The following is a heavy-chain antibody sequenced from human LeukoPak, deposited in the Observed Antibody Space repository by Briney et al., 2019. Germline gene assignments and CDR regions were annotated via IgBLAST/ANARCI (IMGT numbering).Heavy chain of an antibody. D-gene: IGHD6-13*01. CDR1: GGSISSYY. Sequence: SETLSLTCTVSGGSISSYYWSWIRQPPGKGLEWIGYIYYSGSTNYNPSLKSRVTISVDTSKNQFSLKLSSVTAADTAVYYCARRRASAAAGTFNYFGYWGQGTLVTVSS. J-gene: IGHJ4*02. CDR3: ARRRASAAAGTFNYFGY. V-gene: IGHV4-59*08. CDR2: IYYSGST.